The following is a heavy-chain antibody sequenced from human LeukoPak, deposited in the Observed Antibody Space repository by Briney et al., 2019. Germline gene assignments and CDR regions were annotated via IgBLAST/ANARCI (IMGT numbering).Heavy chain of an antibody. D-gene: IGHD2-2*01. V-gene: IGHV5-51*01. Sequence: GESLKISCKGSGHSFTRYWIGWVRQMPGKGLEWMGIIYPGDSDTRYSPSFQGQVTVSVDKSITTAYLQWSSLKASDTAMYYCARQDIVIVPTAPPGAFDIWGQGTMVTVSS. CDR2: IYPGDSDT. CDR3: ARQDIVIVPTAPPGAFDI. J-gene: IGHJ3*02. CDR1: GHSFTRYW.